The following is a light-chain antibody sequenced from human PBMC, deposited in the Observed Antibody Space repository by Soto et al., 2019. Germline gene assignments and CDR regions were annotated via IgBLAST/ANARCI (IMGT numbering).Light chain of an antibody. CDR3: QQYDYLPYT. CDR1: EDITNY. J-gene: IGKJ2*01. V-gene: IGKV1-33*01. CDR2: DAS. Sequence: DIQMTQSPSSLSASVGDKVTITCQADEDITNYLNWYQQKPGKAPELLIYDASNLETGVPSRFSGSGSGTEFTFTITSLQPEDIATYYCQQYDYLPYTFGQGTKLEIK.